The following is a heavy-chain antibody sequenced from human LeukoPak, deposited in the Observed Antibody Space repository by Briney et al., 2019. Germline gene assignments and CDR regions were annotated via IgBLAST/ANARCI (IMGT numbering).Heavy chain of an antibody. CDR1: GFIFSSYW. CDR3: ARGSYYYRGYFDY. D-gene: IGHD3-22*01. V-gene: IGHV3-74*01. CDR2: INSDGSST. J-gene: IGHJ4*02. Sequence: GGSLRLSCAAPGFIFSSYWMHWVRQAPGKGLVWVSRINSDGSSTSYADSVKGRFTISRDNAKNTLYLQMNSLRAEDTAVYYCARGSYYYRGYFDYWGQGTLVTVSS.